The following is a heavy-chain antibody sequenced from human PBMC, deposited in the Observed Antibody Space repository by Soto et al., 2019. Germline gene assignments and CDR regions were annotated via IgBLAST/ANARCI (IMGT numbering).Heavy chain of an antibody. CDR1: GGSISSYY. V-gene: IGHV4-59*01. Sequence: SETLSLTCTVSGGSISSYYWSWIRQPPGKGLEWIGYIYYSGSTNYNPSLKSRVTISVDTSKNQFSLKLSSVTAADTAVYYCARENYYGMDVWGQGTTVTVSS. CDR3: ARENYYGMDV. J-gene: IGHJ6*02. CDR2: IYYSGST.